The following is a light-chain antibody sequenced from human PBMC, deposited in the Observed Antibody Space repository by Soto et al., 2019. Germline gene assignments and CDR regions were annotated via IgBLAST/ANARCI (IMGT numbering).Light chain of an antibody. V-gene: IGLV2-14*01. CDR3: SSYTISNTLV. CDR2: EVT. CDR1: SSDIGNYDF. Sequence: QSVLTQPASVSGSPGQSITISCTGTSSDIGNYDFVSWYQQHPGKAPKLLIHEVTNRPSGVSNRFSGSKSGNTASLTISGLQAEDEADYYCSSYTISNTLVFGTGTQLTVL. J-gene: IGLJ1*01.